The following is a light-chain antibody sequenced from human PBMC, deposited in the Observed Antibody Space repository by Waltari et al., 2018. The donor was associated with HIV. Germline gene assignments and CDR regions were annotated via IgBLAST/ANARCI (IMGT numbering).Light chain of an antibody. CDR2: NNN. V-gene: IGLV1-44*01. CDR3: ASWEDSLNVPV. CDR1: NSNIGSNT. J-gene: IGLJ2*01. Sequence: GTPGQRVTISCSGGNSNIGSNTVNWYQQVPGTAPKLLIYNNNRRPSGVPNRFSGSKSGTSASLAISGLRSEDEADYHCASWEDSLNVPVFGGGTKVTVL.